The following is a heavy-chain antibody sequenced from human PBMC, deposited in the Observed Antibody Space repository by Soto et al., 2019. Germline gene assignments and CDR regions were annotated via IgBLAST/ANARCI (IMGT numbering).Heavy chain of an antibody. J-gene: IGHJ4*02. Sequence: GVSVEVSSKASGYTFTSYGISWVRQAPGQGLEWMGWISAYNGNTNYAQKLQGRVTMTTDTSTSTAYMELRSLRSDDTAVYYCATKDSSSWYLNLDYWGQGTLVTV. V-gene: IGHV1-18*01. CDR3: ATKDSSSWYLNLDY. D-gene: IGHD6-13*01. CDR1: GYTFTSYG. CDR2: ISAYNGNT.